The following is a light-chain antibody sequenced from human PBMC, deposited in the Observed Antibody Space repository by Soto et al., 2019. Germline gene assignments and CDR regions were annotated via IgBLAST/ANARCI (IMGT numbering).Light chain of an antibody. CDR1: DIGRKD. V-gene: IGLV3-9*01. Sequence: SYELTQPLSVSVALGQTARITCAGNDIGRKDVHWYQQKTGQAPVLVIYRDYNRPSGIPERFSAFNSGNTATLTINRAQAGDEADYYCQVRDSNTAVFGGGTNLTVL. J-gene: IGLJ3*02. CDR2: RDY. CDR3: QVRDSNTAV.